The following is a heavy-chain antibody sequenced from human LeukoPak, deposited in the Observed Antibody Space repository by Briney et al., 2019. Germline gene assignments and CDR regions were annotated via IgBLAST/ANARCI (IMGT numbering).Heavy chain of an antibody. CDR1: GFTFSSYG. D-gene: IGHD3-16*02. J-gene: IGHJ3*02. Sequence: GGSLRLPCAASGFTFSSYGMHWVRQAAGKGLEWVAFIRYDGSNKYYADSVKGRFTISRDNSKNTLYLKMNSLRAEDTAVYYCASANYVWGSYRTDAFDIWGQGTMVTVSS. V-gene: IGHV3-30*02. CDR2: IRYDGSNK. CDR3: ASANYVWGSYRTDAFDI.